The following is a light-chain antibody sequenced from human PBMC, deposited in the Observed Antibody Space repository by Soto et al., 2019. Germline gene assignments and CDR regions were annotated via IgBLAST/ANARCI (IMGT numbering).Light chain of an antibody. CDR2: KAS. CDR1: QSIGTW. Sequence: DIQMTQSPSTLSASVGDRVTITCRASQSIGTWLAWYQQKPGKAPKLLIYKASNLEGGVPSRFSGSGSGTEFTLTISSLQPDDFATYYCQQYNSFSRTFGQGTKVDIK. J-gene: IGKJ1*01. V-gene: IGKV1-5*03. CDR3: QQYNSFSRT.